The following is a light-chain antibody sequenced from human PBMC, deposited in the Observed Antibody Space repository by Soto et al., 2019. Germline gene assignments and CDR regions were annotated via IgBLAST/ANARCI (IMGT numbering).Light chain of an antibody. CDR3: QQRSNWPIT. Sequence: EIVLTQSPGTLSLSPGKRATLSCRASQSVSNFLAWYQQKPSQAPRLLIYDTSNRATGIPARFSGSGSGTDFTLTINNLEPEDFALYYCQQRSNWPITFGQGTRLEIK. V-gene: IGKV3-11*01. CDR1: QSVSNF. CDR2: DTS. J-gene: IGKJ5*01.